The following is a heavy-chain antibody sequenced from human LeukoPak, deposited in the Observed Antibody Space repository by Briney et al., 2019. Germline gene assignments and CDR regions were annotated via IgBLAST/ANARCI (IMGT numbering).Heavy chain of an antibody. Sequence: SETLSLTCTVAGGSISSYYWSWIRQPPGNGLEWIGYIYYSGSTNYNPSPKSRVTISVDTSKNQFSLKLSSVTVADTAVYYCARGESYYDSSGYWPFDYWGQGTLVTVSS. CDR2: IYYSGST. CDR1: GGSISSYY. D-gene: IGHD3-22*01. V-gene: IGHV4-59*01. CDR3: ARGESYYDSSGYWPFDY. J-gene: IGHJ4*02.